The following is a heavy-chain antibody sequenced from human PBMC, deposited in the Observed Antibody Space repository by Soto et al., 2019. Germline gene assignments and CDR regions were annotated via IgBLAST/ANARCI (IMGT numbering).Heavy chain of an antibody. V-gene: IGHV3-48*02. CDR3: ARDSGVALYYYGMDV. J-gene: IGHJ6*02. CDR2: ISSSSSTI. D-gene: IGHD3-3*01. CDR1: GFTFSSYS. Sequence: GGSVRLSCAASGFTFSSYSMNWVRQAPGKGLEWVSYISSSSSTIYYADSVKGRFTISRDNAKNSLYLQMNSLRDEDTAVYYCARDSGVALYYYGMDVWGQGTTVTVSS.